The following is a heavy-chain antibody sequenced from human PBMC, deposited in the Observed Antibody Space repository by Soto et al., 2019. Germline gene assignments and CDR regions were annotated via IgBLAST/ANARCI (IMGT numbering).Heavy chain of an antibody. CDR3: ARDKVGYYDSSGYYRVSVPPDYYYGMDV. Sequence: QVQLVQSGAEVKKPGSSVKVSCKASGGTFSSYAISWVRQAPGQGLEWMVGIIPIFGTANYAQKFQGRVTITADDSTRTAYMELCSMRSEDTAVYYCARDKVGYYDSSGYYRVSVPPDYYYGMDVWGQGTTVTVSS. D-gene: IGHD3-22*01. CDR1: GGTFSSYA. CDR2: IIPIFGTA. J-gene: IGHJ6*02. V-gene: IGHV1-69*01.